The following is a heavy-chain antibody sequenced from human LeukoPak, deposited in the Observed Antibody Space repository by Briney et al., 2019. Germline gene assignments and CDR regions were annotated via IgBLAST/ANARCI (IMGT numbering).Heavy chain of an antibody. V-gene: IGHV4-59*01. Sequence: SETLSLTCTVSGGSISSYYWSWIRQPPGKGLEWIGYIYYSGSTNYNPSLKSRVTISVDTSKNQFSLKLSSVTAADTAVYYCARGVVNGVFGYWGQGTLVTVSS. D-gene: IGHD2-8*01. CDR3: ARGVVNGVFGY. J-gene: IGHJ4*02. CDR2: IYYSGST. CDR1: GGSISSYY.